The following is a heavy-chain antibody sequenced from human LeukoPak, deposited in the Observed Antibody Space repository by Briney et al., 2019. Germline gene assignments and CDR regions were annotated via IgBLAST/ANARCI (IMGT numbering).Heavy chain of an antibody. V-gene: IGHV3-23*01. CDR3: ARGVDIVATIQDY. J-gene: IGHJ4*02. Sequence: GGSLRLSCVASGFTFTSDAMNWVRQAPGKGLEWVSAISGSGGSTYYADSVKGRFTISRDNSKNTLYLQMNSLRAEDTAVYYCARGVDIVATIQDYWGQGTLVTVSS. D-gene: IGHD5-12*01. CDR2: ISGSGGST. CDR1: GFTFTSDA.